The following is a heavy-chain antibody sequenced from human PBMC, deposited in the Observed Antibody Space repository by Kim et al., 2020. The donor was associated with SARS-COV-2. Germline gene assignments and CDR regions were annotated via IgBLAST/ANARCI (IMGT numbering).Heavy chain of an antibody. J-gene: IGHJ4*02. D-gene: IGHD2-15*01. CDR1: GGSFSGYY. Sequence: SETLSLTCAVYGGSFSGYYWSWIRQPPGKGLEWIGEINHSGSTNYNPSLKSRVTISVDTSKNQFSLKLSSVTAADTAVYYCARGSPRAYCSGGSCSVTVTTRFDYWGQGTLVTVSS. V-gene: IGHV4-34*01. CDR3: ARGSPRAYCSGGSCSVTVTTRFDY. CDR2: INHSGST.